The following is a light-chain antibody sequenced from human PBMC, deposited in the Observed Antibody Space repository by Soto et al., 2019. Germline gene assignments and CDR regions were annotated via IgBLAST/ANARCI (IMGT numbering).Light chain of an antibody. J-gene: IGKJ2*01. CDR2: RAS. Sequence: DIQMTQSPSTLSAYVGERVTITCRASQSISPWLAWYQKKPGKAPNLLIYRASNLQTGVPSRFSGSGSGTEFTLTINSLQPDDFATYYCQQYRSRPYTFGQGTKLAIE. CDR1: QSISPW. CDR3: QQYRSRPYT. V-gene: IGKV1-5*03.